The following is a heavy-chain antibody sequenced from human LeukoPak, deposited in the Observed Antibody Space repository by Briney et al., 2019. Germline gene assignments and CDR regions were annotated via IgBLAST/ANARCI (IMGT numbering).Heavy chain of an antibody. CDR2: IYYSGST. D-gene: IGHD3-22*01. Sequence: NTSETLSLTCTVSGGSISSYYWSWIRQPPGKGLEWIGYIYYSGSTNYNPSLKSRVTISVDTSKNQFSLKLSSVTAADTAVYYCARRAPYYYYDSSGYMPYYGMDVWGQGTTVTVSS. V-gene: IGHV4-59*01. CDR3: ARRAPYYYYDSSGYMPYYGMDV. CDR1: GGSISSYY. J-gene: IGHJ6*02.